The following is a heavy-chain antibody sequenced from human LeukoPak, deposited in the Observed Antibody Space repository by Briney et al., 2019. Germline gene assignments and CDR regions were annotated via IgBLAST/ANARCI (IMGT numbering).Heavy chain of an antibody. D-gene: IGHD7-27*01. CDR2: ISGSGGST. Sequence: GGSLRLSCAASGFTFSNYNMNWVRQAPGKGLEWVSAISGSGGSTYYADSVKGRFTISRDNSKNTLYLQMNSLRAEDTAVYYCARDLNWETYWGQGTLVSVSS. J-gene: IGHJ4*02. CDR1: GFTFSNYN. V-gene: IGHV3-23*01. CDR3: ARDLNWETY.